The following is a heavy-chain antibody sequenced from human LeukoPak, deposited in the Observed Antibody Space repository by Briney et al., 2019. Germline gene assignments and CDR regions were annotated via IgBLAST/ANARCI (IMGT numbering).Heavy chain of an antibody. CDR1: GYTFTSYG. D-gene: IGHD5-24*01. J-gene: IGHJ4*02. Sequence: ASVNVSCKASGYTFTSYGISWVRQAPGQGLEWMGWISAYNGNTNYAQKLQGRVTMTTDTSTSTAYMELRSLRSDDTAVYYCARDGEAEMATPFDYWGQGTLVTVSS. CDR3: ARDGEAEMATPFDY. V-gene: IGHV1-18*01. CDR2: ISAYNGNT.